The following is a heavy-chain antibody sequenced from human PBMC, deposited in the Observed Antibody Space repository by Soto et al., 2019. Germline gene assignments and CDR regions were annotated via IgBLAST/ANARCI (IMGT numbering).Heavy chain of an antibody. D-gene: IGHD6-19*01. CDR2: IDPSDSYT. J-gene: IGHJ6*02. CDR3: ARHIAVAGSDYYYGMDV. Sequence: GESLKISCKGSGYSFTSYWISWVRQMPGKGLEWMGRIDPSDSYTNYSPSFQGHVTISADKSISTAYLQWSSLKASDTAMYYCARHIAVAGSDYYYGMDVWGQGTTVTV. V-gene: IGHV5-10-1*01. CDR1: GYSFTSYW.